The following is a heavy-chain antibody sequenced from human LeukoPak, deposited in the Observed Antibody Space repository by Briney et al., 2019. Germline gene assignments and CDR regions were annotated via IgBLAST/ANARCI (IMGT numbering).Heavy chain of an antibody. V-gene: IGHV3-48*04. CDR2: IDSISTTI. Sequence: GGSLRLSCAASGFTLSDHGMHWVRQAPGKGLEWISYIDSISTTIYSADSVRGRFTISRDNAKNSLYLQMNSLRVEDTAIYYCARGAPLVVVTTGAFDIWGQGTMVTVSS. J-gene: IGHJ3*02. D-gene: IGHD2-15*01. CDR3: ARGAPLVVVTTGAFDI. CDR1: GFTLSDHG.